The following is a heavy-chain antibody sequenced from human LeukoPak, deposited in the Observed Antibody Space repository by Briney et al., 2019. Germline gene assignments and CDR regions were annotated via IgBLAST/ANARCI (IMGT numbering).Heavy chain of an antibody. J-gene: IGHJ5*02. Sequence: GGSLRLSCAASGFTFSDYYMSWVREAPGKGLEWVSYISSSGSTIYYADSVKGRFTISRDNAKNSLYLQMNSLRAEDTAVYYCAKDPRYKWLRFPGLSWFDPWGQGTLVTVSS. V-gene: IGHV3-11*04. CDR1: GFTFSDYY. CDR2: ISSSGSTI. CDR3: AKDPRYKWLRFPGLSWFDP. D-gene: IGHD5-12*01.